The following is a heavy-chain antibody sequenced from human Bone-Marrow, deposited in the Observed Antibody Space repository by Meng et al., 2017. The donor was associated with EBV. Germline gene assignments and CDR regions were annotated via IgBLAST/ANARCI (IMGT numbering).Heavy chain of an antibody. CDR3: ARSRDDYVWGSYRTFDY. D-gene: IGHD3-16*02. CDR2: IYYSGST. CDR1: GGSISSSSYY. V-gene: IGHV4-39*07. J-gene: IGHJ4*02. Sequence: QPHLPGSGPGLVKPSETLSLTCTVSGGSISSSSYYWGWIRQPPGKGLEWIGSIYYSGSTYYNPSLKSRVTISVDTSKNQFSLKLSSVTAADTAVYYCARSRDDYVWGSYRTFDYWGQGTLVTVSS.